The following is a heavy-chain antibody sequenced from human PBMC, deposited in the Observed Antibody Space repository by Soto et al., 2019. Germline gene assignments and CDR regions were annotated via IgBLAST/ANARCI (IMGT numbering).Heavy chain of an antibody. CDR1: GYTLTDNY. V-gene: IGHV1-2*02. J-gene: IGHJ4*02. CDR2: INPNGGT. D-gene: IGHD2-21*01. Sequence: QVQLVQSGAEVKRPGASVKVSCKASGYTLTDNYMHWVREAPGQGLEWMGWINPNGGTNYAQKFQGRVTITRDTSASTAYMELSSLRSEDTAVYYCGTHPRVNFFAYWGQGTLVTVSS. CDR3: GTHPRVNFFAY.